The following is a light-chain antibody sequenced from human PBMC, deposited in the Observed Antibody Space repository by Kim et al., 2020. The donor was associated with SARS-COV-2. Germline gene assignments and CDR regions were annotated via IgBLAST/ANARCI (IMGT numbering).Light chain of an antibody. Sequence: DVVMTQSPLSLPVTLGKPASISCRSSRSLVYSDGKTYLSWFQQRPGQSPRRLLYKVSDRDPGVPDRFSGSGSGTDFTLKISRVEAEDCGVYYCMQNTNWPPFSFGPGTKVDIK. V-gene: IGKV2-30*01. J-gene: IGKJ3*01. CDR2: KVS. CDR3: MQNTNWPPFS. CDR1: RSLVYSDGKTY.